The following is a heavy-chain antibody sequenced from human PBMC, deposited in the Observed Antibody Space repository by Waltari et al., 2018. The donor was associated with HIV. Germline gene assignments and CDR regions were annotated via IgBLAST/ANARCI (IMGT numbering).Heavy chain of an antibody. Sequence: EVKLVESGGRLVQPRGSLRLSCVASGFTFSSYWMHWVRQAPGKGLVWIARVSSDGNSTVYADSVKGRVTISRDNAKNTLFLQMNSLRVEDTAVYFCARSLYYDFWSAYPPDYWGQGTRVTVSS. V-gene: IGHV3-74*03. J-gene: IGHJ4*02. CDR2: VSSDGNST. CDR3: ARSLYYDFWSAYPPDY. D-gene: IGHD3-3*01. CDR1: GFTFSSYW.